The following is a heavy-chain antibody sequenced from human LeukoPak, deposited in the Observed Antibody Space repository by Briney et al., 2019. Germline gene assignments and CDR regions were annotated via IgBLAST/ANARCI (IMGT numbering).Heavy chain of an antibody. CDR3: ARLGGDYDLYYFDY. Sequence: PSGTLSLTCTVSGGSISSYYWSWIRQPPGKGLEWIGYIYYSGSTNYNPSLKSRVTISVDTSKNQFSLKLSSVTAADTAVYYCARLGGDYDLYYFDYWGQGTLVTVSS. D-gene: IGHD4-17*01. CDR1: GGSISSYY. J-gene: IGHJ4*02. CDR2: IYYSGST. V-gene: IGHV4-59*01.